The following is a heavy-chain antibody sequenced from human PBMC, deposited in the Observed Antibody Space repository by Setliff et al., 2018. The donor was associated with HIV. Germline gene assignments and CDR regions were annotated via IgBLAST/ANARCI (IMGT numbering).Heavy chain of an antibody. J-gene: IGHJ5*02. CDR2: FDPDDGET. CDR3: APVSSGWFDP. CDR1: GYSLTELS. D-gene: IGHD6-25*01. V-gene: IGHV1-24*01. Sequence: ASVKVSCKVSGYSLTELSMHWVRQAPGKGLEWMGGFDPDDGETVYAQQFQGRVTMTEDTSTDTAYMELTSLRSEDTAMYYCAPVSSGWFDPWGQGTRGTVS.